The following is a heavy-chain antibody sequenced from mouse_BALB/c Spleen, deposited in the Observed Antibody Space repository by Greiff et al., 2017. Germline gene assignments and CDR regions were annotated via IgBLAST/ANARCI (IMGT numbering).Heavy chain of an antibody. CDR1: GYTFTSYY. CDR2: INPSNGGT. D-gene: IGHD2-1*01. Sequence: QVQLQQSGAELVKPGASVKLSCKASGYTFTSYYMYWVKQRPGQGLEWIGEINPSNGGTNFNEKFKSKATLTVDKSSSTAYMQLSSLTSEDSAVYYCTRLDGNYCFDYWGQGTTLTVSS. V-gene: IGHV1S81*02. J-gene: IGHJ2*01. CDR3: TRLDGNYCFDY.